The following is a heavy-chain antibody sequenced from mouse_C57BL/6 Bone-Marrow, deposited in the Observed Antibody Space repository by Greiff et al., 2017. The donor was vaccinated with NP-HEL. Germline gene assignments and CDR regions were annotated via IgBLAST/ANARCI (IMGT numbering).Heavy chain of an antibody. Sequence: VHVKQSGPELVKPGASVKMSCKASGYTFTDYNMHWVKQSHGKSLEWIGYINPNNGGTSYNQKFKGKATLTVNKSSSTAYMELRSLTSEDSAVYYCARDGYYVPFAYWGQGTLVTVSA. CDR2: INPNNGGT. V-gene: IGHV1-22*01. J-gene: IGHJ3*01. CDR3: ARDGYYVPFAY. D-gene: IGHD2-3*01. CDR1: GYTFTDYN.